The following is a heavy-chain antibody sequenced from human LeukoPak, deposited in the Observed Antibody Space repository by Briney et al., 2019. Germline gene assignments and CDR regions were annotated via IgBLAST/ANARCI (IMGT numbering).Heavy chain of an antibody. V-gene: IGHV3-64D*06. CDR2: ISSNGGST. Sequence: GGSLRLSCVASGFMFSNCAMHWVRQAPGKGLEYVSAISSNGGSTYYADSVKGRFTISSDNSKNTLYLQMSSLRAEDAAVYYCVKVGSSSSANYYYYGMDVWGQGTTVTVSS. J-gene: IGHJ6*02. D-gene: IGHD6-6*01. CDR3: VKVGSSSSANYYYYGMDV. CDR1: GFMFSNCA.